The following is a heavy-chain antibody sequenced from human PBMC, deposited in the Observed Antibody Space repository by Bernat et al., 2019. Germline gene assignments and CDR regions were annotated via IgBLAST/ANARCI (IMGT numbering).Heavy chain of an antibody. J-gene: IGHJ4*02. V-gene: IGHV3-30*02. CDR2: IRYDGSNK. CDR1: GFTFSSYG. CDR3: AKAPSYDSSGFFDY. D-gene: IGHD3-22*01. Sequence: QVQLVESGGGVVQPGRSLRLSCAASGFTFSSYGMHWVRQAPGKGLEWVAFIRYDGSNKYYADSVKGRFTISRDNSKNTLYLQMNSLRAEDTAVYYCAKAPSYDSSGFFDYWGQGTLVTVSS.